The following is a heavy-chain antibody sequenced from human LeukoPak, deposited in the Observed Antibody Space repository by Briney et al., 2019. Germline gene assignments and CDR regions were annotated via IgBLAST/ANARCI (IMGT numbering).Heavy chain of an antibody. D-gene: IGHD7-27*01. CDR3: AKGGGDHWGYFHY. CDR1: GFTFSSYS. V-gene: IGHV3-21*01. Sequence: PGGSLRLSCAASGFTFSSYSLNWVRQAPGKGLEWVSYISRSSRYRYYADSVKGRFTISRDNSKNTLYLQMNSLRSEDTAVYYCAKGGGDHWGYFHYWGQGTLVTVSS. CDR2: ISRSSRYR. J-gene: IGHJ4*02.